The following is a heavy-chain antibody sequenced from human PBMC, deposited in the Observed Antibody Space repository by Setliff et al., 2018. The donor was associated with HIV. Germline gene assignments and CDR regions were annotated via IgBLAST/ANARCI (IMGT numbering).Heavy chain of an antibody. V-gene: IGHV4-31*03. CDR2: IYYTGNT. CDR1: GDSISNGGFD. J-gene: IGHJ4*02. Sequence: PSETLSLTCTVSGDSISNGGFDWTWIRQHPGKGLEWIGYIYYTGNTYYNLSLKSRVTMSVDTSKNQFSLKLNSVTAADTAVYYCAREIKIPPQGALDYWGQGMLVTVSS. CDR3: AREIKIPPQGALDY. D-gene: IGHD3-16*01.